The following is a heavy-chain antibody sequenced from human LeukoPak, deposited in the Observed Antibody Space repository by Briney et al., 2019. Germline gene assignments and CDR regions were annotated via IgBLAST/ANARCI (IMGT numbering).Heavy chain of an antibody. CDR1: GGSFSGYY. CDR3: ARGRALPYYDFWSGYYYFDY. CDR2: INHSGST. J-gene: IGHJ4*02. Sequence: PSETLSLTCAVYGGSFSGYYWSWVRQPPGKGLEWIGEINHSGSTNYNPSLKSRVTISVDTSKNQFSLKLSSVTAADTAVYYCARGRALPYYDFWSGYYYFDYWGQGTLVTVSS. V-gene: IGHV4-34*01. D-gene: IGHD3-3*01.